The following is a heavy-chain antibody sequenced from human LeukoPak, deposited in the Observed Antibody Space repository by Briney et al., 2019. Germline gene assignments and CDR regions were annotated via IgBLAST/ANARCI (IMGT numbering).Heavy chain of an antibody. CDR1: VFTVSSNS. CDR2: LFSRP. Sequence: GGALRLSCTVPVFTVSSNSMSTIRQAPGRGLERVQFLFSRPHDSDSVKGRFTIFRDNFCNTVYPQVQRLRGDDPAGSFFAKKDRYSGGRAEYFQHWGQGTLVTVSS. V-gene: IGHV3-53*01. J-gene: IGHJ1*01. D-gene: IGHD6-19*01. CDR3: AKKDRYSGGRAEYFQH.